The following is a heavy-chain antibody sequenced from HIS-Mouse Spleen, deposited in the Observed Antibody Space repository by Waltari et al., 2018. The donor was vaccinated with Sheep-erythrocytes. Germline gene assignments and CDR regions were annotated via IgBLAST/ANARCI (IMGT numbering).Heavy chain of an antibody. V-gene: IGHV3-30*18. CDR2: IYYEGSNK. CDR3: AKVRTVNYWYFDL. CDR1: GFTFSSYG. Sequence: QVQLVESGGGVVQPGRSLRLSCAASGFTFSSYGMHWVRQAPGKGVGWVEVIYYEGSNKYYADSVKGRFTISRDNSKNTLYLQMNSLRAEDTAVYYCAKVRTVNYWYFDLWGRGTLVTVSS. J-gene: IGHJ2*01. D-gene: IGHD1-1*01.